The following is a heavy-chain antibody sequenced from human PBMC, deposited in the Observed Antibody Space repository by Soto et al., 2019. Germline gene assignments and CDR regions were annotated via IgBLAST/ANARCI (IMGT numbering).Heavy chain of an antibody. CDR2: ITVGGAQK. V-gene: IGHV3-23*01. D-gene: IGHD5-12*01. CDR3: PRMPGGGWQRFFDY. J-gene: IGHJ4*02. CDR1: GFTFIDHD. Sequence: EVKLLESGGALVQPGGSLRLSCEASGFTFIDHDMSWVRQAPGKGLEWVSSITVGGAQKDYGQSVKGRFTISRDNSNDTLFLQMDSRQVEDTAIYYCPRMPGGGWQRFFDYWGQGTVVTVSS.